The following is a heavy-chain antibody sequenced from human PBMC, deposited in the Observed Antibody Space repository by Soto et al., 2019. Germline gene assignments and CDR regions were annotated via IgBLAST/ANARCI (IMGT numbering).Heavy chain of an antibody. CDR1: GGSISSYY. V-gene: IGHV4-59*08. J-gene: IGHJ6*02. CDR2: IYYSGST. D-gene: IGHD2-2*01. CDR3: ARHVPYCSDTSHCAYGMDV. Sequence: TLSLTCTVSGGSISSYYWSWIRQPPGKGLEWIGYIYYSGSTSYNPSLKSRVTISVDTSKNQFSLKLSSVTAADTAVYYCARHVPYCSDTSHCAYGMDVWGQGTTVTVSS.